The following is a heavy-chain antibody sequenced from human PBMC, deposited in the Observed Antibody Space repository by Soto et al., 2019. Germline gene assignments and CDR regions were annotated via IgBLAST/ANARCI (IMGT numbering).Heavy chain of an antibody. V-gene: IGHV1-46*02. CDR3: ARALNRFLEWLSDY. D-gene: IGHD3-3*01. CDR1: GYTLNSYY. CDR2: INPDDATT. J-gene: IGHJ4*02. Sequence: QVHLVQSGAEVKKPGASGKVSCKASGYTLNSYYIHWVRQAPGQGLEWMGVINPDDATTFYAQRFRGRVIMTRDMSTSTVYMELSSLRSEDTAVYYCARALNRFLEWLSDYWGQGTLVTVSS.